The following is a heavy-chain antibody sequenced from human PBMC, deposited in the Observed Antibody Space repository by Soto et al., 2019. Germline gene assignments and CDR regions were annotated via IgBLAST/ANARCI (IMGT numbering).Heavy chain of an antibody. CDR3: ARGLGYYYDSGSYSDQEWFDP. J-gene: IGHJ5*02. CDR1: GFTVSSIY. D-gene: IGHD3-10*01. CDR2: IYTGGST. Sequence: GGSLRLSCAASGFTVSSIYMSWVRQAPGKGLEWVSVIYTGGSTNYADSVKGRFTISRDNSKNTLYLQMNSLRAEDTAVYYCARGLGYYYDSGSYSDQEWFDPWGQGTLVTVSS. V-gene: IGHV3-66*01.